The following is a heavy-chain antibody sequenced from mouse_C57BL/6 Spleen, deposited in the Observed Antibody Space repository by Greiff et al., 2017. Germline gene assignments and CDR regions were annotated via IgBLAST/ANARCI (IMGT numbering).Heavy chain of an antibody. CDR1: GYTFTSYW. J-gene: IGHJ4*01. CDR3: ARGQLRLHYYAMDY. D-gene: IGHD3-2*02. Sequence: QVQLQQSGAELVKPGASVKLSCKASGYTFTSYWMHWVKQRPGRGLEWIGRIDPNSGGTKYNEKFKSKATLTVDKPSSTAYMQLSSLTSEDSAVYYCARGQLRLHYYAMDYWGQGTSVTVSS. CDR2: IDPNSGGT. V-gene: IGHV1-72*01.